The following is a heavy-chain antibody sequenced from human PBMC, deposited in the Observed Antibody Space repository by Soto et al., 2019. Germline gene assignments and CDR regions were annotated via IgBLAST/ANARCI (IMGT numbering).Heavy chain of an antibody. D-gene: IGHD3-16*01. CDR2: ISSNGGST. J-gene: IGHJ3*02. CDR1: GFTFSSYA. V-gene: IGHV3-64D*06. CDR3: VKGVSYAFDI. Sequence: GGSLRLSCAASGFTFSSYAMSWVRQAPGKGLEYVSAISSNGGSTYYADSVKGRFTISRDNSKNTLYLQMSSLRAEDTAVYYCVKGVSYAFDIWGQGTMVTVSS.